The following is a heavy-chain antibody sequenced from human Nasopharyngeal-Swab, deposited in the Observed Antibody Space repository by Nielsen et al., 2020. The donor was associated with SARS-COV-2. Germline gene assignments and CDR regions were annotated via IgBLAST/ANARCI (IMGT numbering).Heavy chain of an antibody. CDR1: GYSISSGYY. V-gene: IGHV4-38-2*01. J-gene: IGHJ4*02. CDR2: IYHSGST. Sequence: SETLSLTCAVSGYSISSGYYWGWIRQPPGKGLEWIGSIYHSGSTYYNPSLKSRVTISVDTSKNRFSLKLSSVTAADTAVYYCARHGDYDFWSGYPRTVPFDYWGQGTLVTVSS. D-gene: IGHD3-3*01. CDR3: ARHGDYDFWSGYPRTVPFDY.